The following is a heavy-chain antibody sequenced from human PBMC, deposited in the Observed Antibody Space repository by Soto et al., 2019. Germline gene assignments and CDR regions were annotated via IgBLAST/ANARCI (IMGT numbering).Heavy chain of an antibody. D-gene: IGHD3-10*01. Sequence: SETLSLTCTVSGGPISSSSYYWGWIRQPPGKGLEWIGSIYYSGSTNYNPSLKSRVTISVDTSKNQFSLKLSSVTAADTAVYYCARYYGSGSYYSHYYYYGMDVWGQGTTVTVSS. CDR2: IYYSGST. CDR1: GGPISSSSYY. V-gene: IGHV4-39*07. CDR3: ARYYGSGSYYSHYYYYGMDV. J-gene: IGHJ6*02.